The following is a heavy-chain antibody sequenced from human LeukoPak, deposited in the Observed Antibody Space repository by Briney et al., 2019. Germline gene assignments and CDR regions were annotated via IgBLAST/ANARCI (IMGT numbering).Heavy chain of an antibody. CDR3: ARDHDYGDYPDY. J-gene: IGHJ4*02. CDR2: IYTSGNT. D-gene: IGHD4-17*01. CDR1: GASISSYY. Sequence: SETLSLTCTVSGASISSYYWSWIRQPAGKGLEWIGRIYTSGNTNYNPSLKSRVTMSVDTSKNQFSLKLSSVTAADTAVYYCARDHDYGDYPDYWGQGTLVTVSS. V-gene: IGHV4-4*07.